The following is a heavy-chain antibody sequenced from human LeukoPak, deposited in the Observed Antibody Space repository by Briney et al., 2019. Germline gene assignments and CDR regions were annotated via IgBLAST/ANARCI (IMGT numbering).Heavy chain of an antibody. CDR1: GFTFSSYA. V-gene: IGHV3-30*01. D-gene: IGHD3-10*01. J-gene: IGHJ4*02. CDR2: ISYDGSNK. Sequence: GGSLRLSCAASGFTFSSYAMHWVRQAPGKGLEWVAVISYDGSNKYYADSVKGRFTISRDNSKNTLYLQMNSLRAEDTAVYYCARELGGYFDYWGQGTLVTVPS. CDR3: ARELGGYFDY.